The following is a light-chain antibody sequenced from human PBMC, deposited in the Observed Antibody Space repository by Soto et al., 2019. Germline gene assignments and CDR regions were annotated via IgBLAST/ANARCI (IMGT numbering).Light chain of an antibody. J-gene: IGLJ2*01. V-gene: IGLV2-14*01. CDR3: SAYTSSSTVV. CDR2: DVS. CDR1: SSDVGAYNY. Sequence: QSALTQPTSVSGSTGKSITISCTGTSSDVGAYNYVSWYQQHPGKAPKLMIYDVSNRPSGVSNRFSGSKSGNTASLTISGLQAEDEADYYCSAYTSSSTVVFGGGTKLTVL.